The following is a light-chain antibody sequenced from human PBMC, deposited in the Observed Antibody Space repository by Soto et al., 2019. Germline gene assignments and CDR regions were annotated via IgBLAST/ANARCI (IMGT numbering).Light chain of an antibody. CDR1: QDISNY. V-gene: IGKV1-33*01. Sequence: DIQMTQSPSSLSASVGDRVTITCQASQDISNYLNWYQQKPGKAPKLLIYDASNLETGVPSRFSGNGAGTDFTFTISSLQPEDIATYYCQRYDNLPYTFGQGTKLEIK. CDR3: QRYDNLPYT. CDR2: DAS. J-gene: IGKJ2*01.